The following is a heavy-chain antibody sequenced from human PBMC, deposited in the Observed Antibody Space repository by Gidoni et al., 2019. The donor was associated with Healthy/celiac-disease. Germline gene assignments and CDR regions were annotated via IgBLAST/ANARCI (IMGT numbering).Heavy chain of an antibody. D-gene: IGHD2-21*02. Sequence: QLQLQASGPGLVKPSETLSLTCTVSGCSISRSSYYWGWNRQPPGKGLEWIGSIYYSGSTYYNPSLKSRVTISVDTSKNQFSLKLSSVTAADTAVYYCARRVGYSIYYWGGDCPNWFDPWGQGTLVTVSS. J-gene: IGHJ5*02. V-gene: IGHV4-39*01. CDR3: ARRVGYSIYYWGGDCPNWFDP. CDR1: GCSISRSSYY. CDR2: IYYSGST.